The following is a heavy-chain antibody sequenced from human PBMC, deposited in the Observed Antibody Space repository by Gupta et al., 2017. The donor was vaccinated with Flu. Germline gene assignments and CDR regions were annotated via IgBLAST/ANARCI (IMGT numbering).Heavy chain of an antibody. Sequence: QPAGKGLEWIGRIYTSGSTNYNPSLKSRVTISVDTSKNQFSLKLSSVTAADTAVYYCARVPRPYGSGSYYSPTGWFDPWGQGTLVTVSS. D-gene: IGHD3-10*01. CDR3: ARVPRPYGSGSYYSPTGWFDP. CDR2: IYTSGST. J-gene: IGHJ5*02. V-gene: IGHV4-61*02.